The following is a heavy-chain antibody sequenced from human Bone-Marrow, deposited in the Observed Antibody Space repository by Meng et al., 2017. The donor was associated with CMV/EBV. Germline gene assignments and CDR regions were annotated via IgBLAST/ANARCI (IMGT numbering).Heavy chain of an antibody. J-gene: IGHJ6*02. CDR2: IIPIFGTA. V-gene: IGHV1-69*05. Sequence: SVKVSCKASGGTFSSYAISWVRQAPGQGLEWMGGIIPIFGTANYAQKFQGRVTITTDGSTSTAYMELSSLRSEDTAVYYCARGVDIGVVPWEGKVGMAVWGQGTTVTVSS. CDR3: ARGVDIGVVPWEGKVGMAV. CDR1: GGTFSSYA. D-gene: IGHD2-2*01.